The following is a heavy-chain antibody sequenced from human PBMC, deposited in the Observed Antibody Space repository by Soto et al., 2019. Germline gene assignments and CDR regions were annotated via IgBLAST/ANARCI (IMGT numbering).Heavy chain of an antibody. CDR1: GYSFTSYW. Sequence: PGESLKISCKGSGYSFTSYWISWVRQMPGKGLEWVGIIYPDDSDVKYSPSFQGQVTISADRSNSTAYLQWSSLKASDTAMYYCARQRYDFWSGYLYYYYGMDVWGQGTTVTVSS. D-gene: IGHD3-3*01. J-gene: IGHJ6*02. CDR3: ARQRYDFWSGYLYYYYGMDV. V-gene: IGHV5-51*01. CDR2: IYPDDSDV.